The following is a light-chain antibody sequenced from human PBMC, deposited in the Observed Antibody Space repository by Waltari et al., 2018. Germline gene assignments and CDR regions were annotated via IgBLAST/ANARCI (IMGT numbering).Light chain of an antibody. Sequence: QPLLTQPHSASGTPGQRVTLACSGSRSNIGGNTVSWYKQLPGADPKLLIYVNHPRPSGVPDRFSGSNSGTSSSLSISGLQTEDEADYYCSAWDDSLHGWVFGGGTGLTVL. CDR2: VNH. V-gene: IGLV1-44*01. J-gene: IGLJ3*02. CDR3: SAWDDSLHGWV. CDR1: RSNIGGNT.